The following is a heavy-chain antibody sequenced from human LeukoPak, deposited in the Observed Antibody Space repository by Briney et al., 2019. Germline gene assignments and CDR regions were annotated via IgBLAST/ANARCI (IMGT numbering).Heavy chain of an antibody. D-gene: IGHD2-2*01. J-gene: IGHJ4*02. Sequence: GGSLRLSCAASGFTFGSYSMNWVRQAPGKGLEWVSYISSSSSTIYYAASVKGRFTISRDNAKNSLYLQMNSLRDEDTAVYYCARDRYCSSTSCYDPYYFDYWGQGTLVTVSS. CDR2: ISSSSSTI. CDR3: ARDRYCSSTSCYDPYYFDY. V-gene: IGHV3-48*02. CDR1: GFTFGSYS.